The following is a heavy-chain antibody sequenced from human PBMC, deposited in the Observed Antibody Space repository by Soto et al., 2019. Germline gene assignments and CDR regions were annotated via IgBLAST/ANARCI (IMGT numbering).Heavy chain of an antibody. CDR1: GFTFSSYA. CDR2: ISYDGSNK. D-gene: IGHD6-13*01. J-gene: IGHJ6*02. CDR3: AKRSGSNGRYSSSWSPLYYYGMDV. Sequence: QVQLVESGGGVVQPGRSLRLSCAASGFTFSSYAMHWVRQAPGKGLEWVAVISYDGSNKYYADSVKGRFTISRDNSKNTLYLQRNSLRAEDTAVYYCAKRSGSNGRYSSSWSPLYYYGMDVWGQGTTVTVSS. V-gene: IGHV3-30-3*01.